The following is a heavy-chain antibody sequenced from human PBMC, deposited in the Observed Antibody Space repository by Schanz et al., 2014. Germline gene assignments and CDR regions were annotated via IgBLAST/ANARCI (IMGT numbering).Heavy chain of an antibody. Sequence: QLMQSGSEVRKPGASVKVSCKASGYTFTTYYIHWFRQAPGQGLEWMGLINPSGGSTSYAQKCQGRVTMTRDTSTSTAYMELRSLISDDTAVYYCARETTIITGGAFDVWGQGTMVTVSS. V-gene: IGHV1-46*01. J-gene: IGHJ3*01. CDR2: INPSGGST. D-gene: IGHD3-9*01. CDR1: GYTFTTYY. CDR3: ARETTIITGGAFDV.